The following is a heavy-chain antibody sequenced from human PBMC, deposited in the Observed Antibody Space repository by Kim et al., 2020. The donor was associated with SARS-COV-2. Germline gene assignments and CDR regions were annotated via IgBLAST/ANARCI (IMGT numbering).Heavy chain of an antibody. J-gene: IGHJ4*02. V-gene: IGHV1-69*13. CDR2: IIPIFGTA. CDR3: ARDGQDSSSWLNPFDY. Sequence: SVKVSCKASGGTFSSYAISWVRQAPGQGLEWMGGIIPIFGTANYAQKFQGRVTITADESTSTAYMELSSLRSEDTAVYYCARDGQDSSSWLNPFDYWGQGTLVTVSS. D-gene: IGHD6-13*01. CDR1: GGTFSSYA.